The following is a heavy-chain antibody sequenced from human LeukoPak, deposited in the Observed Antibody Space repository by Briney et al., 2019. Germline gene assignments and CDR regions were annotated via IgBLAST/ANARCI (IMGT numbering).Heavy chain of an antibody. Sequence: SETLSLTCTVSGDSFSSGSYSWSWTRQPPGKGLEWIGYIFYRGSTSYNPSLKSRLTISADSSKNQFSLRLSSVTAADTAVYYCARARNYYYYLDVWGQGTTVTVSS. J-gene: IGHJ6*02. CDR3: ARARNYYYYLDV. CDR1: GDSFSSGSYS. CDR2: IFYRGST. D-gene: IGHD1-14*01. V-gene: IGHV4-61*01.